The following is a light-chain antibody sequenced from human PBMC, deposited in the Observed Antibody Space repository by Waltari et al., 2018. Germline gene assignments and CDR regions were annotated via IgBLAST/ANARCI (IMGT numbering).Light chain of an antibody. Sequence: EIVLTQSPANLSLSPGERATLSCRPSQTVRSYLAWYQQKPGQAPRLLIVDASSRAPGIPAKFSGSGSGTDFTLTVSNLEPEDFAVYYCQQRSNWPYTFGQGTRVEIK. CDR1: QTVRSY. V-gene: IGKV3-11*01. CDR2: DAS. CDR3: QQRSNWPYT. J-gene: IGKJ2*01.